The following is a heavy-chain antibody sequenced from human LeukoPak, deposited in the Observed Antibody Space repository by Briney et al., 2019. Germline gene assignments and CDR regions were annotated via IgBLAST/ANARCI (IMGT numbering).Heavy chain of an antibody. D-gene: IGHD3-22*01. Sequence: ASVKVSCKASGYTFTSYYMHWVRQAPGQGLEWMGIINPSGGSTSYAQKFQGRVTMTRDMSTSTVYMELSSLRSEDTAVYYCAREYYYDSSGYPLGYYYYYMDVWGKGTTVTISS. CDR2: INPSGGST. CDR1: GYTFTSYY. CDR3: AREYYYDSSGYPLGYYYYYMDV. V-gene: IGHV1-46*01. J-gene: IGHJ6*03.